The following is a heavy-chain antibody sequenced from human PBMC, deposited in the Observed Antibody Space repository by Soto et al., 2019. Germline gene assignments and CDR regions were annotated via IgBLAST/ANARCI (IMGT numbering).Heavy chain of an antibody. CDR1: GFTFSSYG. CDR2: IGYDGSNK. Sequence: QVQLVESGGGVVQPGRSLRLSCAASGFTFSSYGMHWVRQAPGKGLEWGAVIGYDGSNKYYADSVKGRFTISRDNSTNTLYLQMNSLRAEDTAVYYCARSQVHGRWWDDHDMDVWGQGTTVTVSS. J-gene: IGHJ6*02. V-gene: IGHV3-33*01. D-gene: IGHD2-15*01. CDR3: ARSQVHGRWWDDHDMDV.